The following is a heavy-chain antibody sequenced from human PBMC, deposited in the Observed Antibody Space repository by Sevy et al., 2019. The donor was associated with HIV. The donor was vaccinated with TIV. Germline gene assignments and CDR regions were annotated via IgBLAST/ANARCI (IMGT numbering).Heavy chain of an antibody. V-gene: IGHV3-30-3*01. Sequence: GGSLRLSCAASGFTFSSYAMHSVRQAPGKGLEWVAVISYDGSNKYYADSVKGRFTISRDNSKNTLYLQMNSLRAEDTAVYYCARDRLAAAGTLDYWGQGTLVTVSS. CDR3: ARDRLAAAGTLDY. J-gene: IGHJ4*02. D-gene: IGHD6-13*01. CDR2: ISYDGSNK. CDR1: GFTFSSYA.